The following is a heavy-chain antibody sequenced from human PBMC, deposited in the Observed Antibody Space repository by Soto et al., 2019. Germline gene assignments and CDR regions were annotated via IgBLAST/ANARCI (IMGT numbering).Heavy chain of an antibody. V-gene: IGHV3-21*01. CDR2: ISSSSSYI. Sequence: PGGSLRLSCAASGFTFSSYSMNWVRQAPGKGLEWVSSISSSSSYIYYADSVKGRFTISRDNAKNSLYLQMNSLRAEDTAVYYCARGVTMVRGVIGGMDVWGQGTTVTVSS. CDR3: ARGVTMVRGVIGGMDV. D-gene: IGHD3-10*01. J-gene: IGHJ6*02. CDR1: GFTFSSYS.